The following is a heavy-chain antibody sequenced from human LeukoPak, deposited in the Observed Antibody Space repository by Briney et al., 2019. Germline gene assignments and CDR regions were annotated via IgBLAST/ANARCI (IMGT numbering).Heavy chain of an antibody. CDR1: GFTFSSYA. V-gene: IGHV3-23*01. CDR3: AKGVSYYYDSSGYCDY. D-gene: IGHD3-22*01. J-gene: IGHJ4*02. CDR2: ISGSGGST. Sequence: GGSLRLSCAASGFTFSSYAMSWVRQAPGKGLEWVSAISGSGGSTYYADSVKGRFTISRDNSKNTLYLQMNSLRAEDTAVYYCAKGVSYYYDSSGYCDYWGQGTLVTVSS.